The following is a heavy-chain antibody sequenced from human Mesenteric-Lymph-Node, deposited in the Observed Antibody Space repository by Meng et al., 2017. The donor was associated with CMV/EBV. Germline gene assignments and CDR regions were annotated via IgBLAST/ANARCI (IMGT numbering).Heavy chain of an antibody. CDR2: IYRGDNT. D-gene: IGHD3-10*01. V-gene: IGHV3-66*01. CDR3: TGDSVSNPNLDY. CDR1: GFNVRDKY. J-gene: IGHJ4*02. Sequence: VHPVGSGGGLVQAGGSLRLSCAASGFNVRDKYMSWVRQAPGKGLEWVCIIYRGDNTYYIDSVKDRFTVSRDNSKNTMYLQMNSLRVEDTAVYYCTGDSVSNPNLDYWGQGTLVTVSS.